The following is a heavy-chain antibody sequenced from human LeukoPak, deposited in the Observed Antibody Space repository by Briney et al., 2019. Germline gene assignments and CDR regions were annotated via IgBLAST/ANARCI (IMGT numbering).Heavy chain of an antibody. CDR2: ISAYNGNT. V-gene: IGHV1-18*01. D-gene: IGHD2-2*01. CDR3: ARVKGDIVVVPAAEIYYYYYYYMDV. Sequence: GASVKVSCKASGYTFTSYGISWVRQAPGQGLEWMGWISAYNGNTNYAQKLQGRVTMTTDTSTSTAYMELRSLRSDDTAVYYCARVKGDIVVVPAAEIYYYYYYYMDVWGKGTTVTVSS. CDR1: GYTFTSYG. J-gene: IGHJ6*03.